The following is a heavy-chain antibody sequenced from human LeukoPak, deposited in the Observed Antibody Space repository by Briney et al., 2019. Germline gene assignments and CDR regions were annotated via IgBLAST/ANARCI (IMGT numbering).Heavy chain of an antibody. Sequence: PGGSLRLSCAASGFTFSSYAMHWVRQAPGKGLEWVAVISYDGSNKYYADSVKGRFTISRDNSKNTLYLQMNSLRVEDTAVYYCAKDYSKTSYYGSGTYYRPNWFDPWGQGTLVTVSS. D-gene: IGHD3-10*01. V-gene: IGHV3-30*04. CDR1: GFTFSSYA. J-gene: IGHJ5*02. CDR2: ISYDGSNK. CDR3: AKDYSKTSYYGSGTYYRPNWFDP.